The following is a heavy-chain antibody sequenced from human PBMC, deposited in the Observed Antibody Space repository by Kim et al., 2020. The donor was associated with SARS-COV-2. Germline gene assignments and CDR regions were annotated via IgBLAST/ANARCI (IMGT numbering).Heavy chain of an antibody. Sequence: GGSLRLSCAASGFTFSSYGMHWVRQAPGKGLEWVAVISYDGSNKYYADSVKGRFTISRDNSKNTLYLQMNSLRAEDTAVYYCAKDYDILTGYYSPLGYWG. V-gene: IGHV3-30*18. CDR3: AKDYDILTGYYSPLGY. CDR1: GFTFSSYG. CDR2: ISYDGSNK. D-gene: IGHD3-9*01. J-gene: IGHJ4*01.